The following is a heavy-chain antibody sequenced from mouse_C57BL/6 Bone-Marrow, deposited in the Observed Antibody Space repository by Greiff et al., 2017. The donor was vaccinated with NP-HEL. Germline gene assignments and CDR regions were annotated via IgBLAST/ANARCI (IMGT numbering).Heavy chain of an antibody. D-gene: IGHD1-1*01. J-gene: IGHJ1*03. Sequence: VHVKQSVAELVRPGASVKLSCTASGFNIKNTYMHWVKQRPEQGLEWIGRIDPANGNTKYAPKFQGKATITADTSSNTAYLQLSSLTSEDTAIYSCARWITTVVANWYFDVWGTGTTVTVSS. CDR3: ARWITTVVANWYFDV. V-gene: IGHV14-3*01. CDR1: GFNIKNTY. CDR2: IDPANGNT.